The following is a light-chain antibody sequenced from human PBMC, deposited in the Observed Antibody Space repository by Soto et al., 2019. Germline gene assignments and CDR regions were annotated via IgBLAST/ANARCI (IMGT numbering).Light chain of an antibody. V-gene: IGLV3-21*04. Sequence: SYELTQPPSVSVAPGKTARITCGGNNIGSKSVNWYQQKPGQAPVLVIYYDSDRPSGIPERFSGSNSGNTATLTISRVEAGDEAGYYCQVWDSSSDHYVFGTGTKLTVL. CDR1: NIGSKS. J-gene: IGLJ1*01. CDR3: QVWDSSSDHYV. CDR2: YDS.